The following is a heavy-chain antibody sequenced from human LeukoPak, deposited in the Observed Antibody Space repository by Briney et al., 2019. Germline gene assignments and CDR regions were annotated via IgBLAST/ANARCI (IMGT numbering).Heavy chain of an antibody. CDR1: GYTLTELS. J-gene: IGHJ6*02. D-gene: IGHD3-3*01. CDR3: ATFSKRITIFGVVNSPIWNGMDV. CDR2: FDPEDAET. V-gene: IGHV1-24*01. Sequence: ASVKVSCKVSGYTLTELSMHWVRQAPGKGLEWMGGFDPEDAETIYAQKFQGRVTMTEDTSTDTAYMELSSLRSEDTAVYYCATFSKRITIFGVVNSPIWNGMDVWGQGTTVTVYS.